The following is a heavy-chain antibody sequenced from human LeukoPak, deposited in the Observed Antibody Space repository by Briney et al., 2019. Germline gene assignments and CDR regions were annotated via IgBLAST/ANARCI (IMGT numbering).Heavy chain of an antibody. J-gene: IGHJ6*03. CDR3: ARAAAKSYYYMDV. CDR1: GYTFTGYY. CDR2: INPNSGGT. D-gene: IGHD6-25*01. Sequence: GASVKVSCKASGYTFTGYYMHWVRQAPGQGLEWMGWINPNSGGTNYAQKFQGRVTMTRDTSISTAYMELSRLRSDDTAVYYYARAAAKSYYYMDVWGKGTTVTVSS. V-gene: IGHV1-2*02.